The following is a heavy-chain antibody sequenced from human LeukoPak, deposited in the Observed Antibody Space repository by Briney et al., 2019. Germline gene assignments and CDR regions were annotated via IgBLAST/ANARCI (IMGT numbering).Heavy chain of an antibody. CDR1: SGSISNYW. Sequence: SETLSLTCTVSSGSISNYWWSWIRQPAGKGLEWIGRIYRSGTTNYNPSLKSRVTMSVDMSKNQFSLKLSSVTAADTAVYYCARPDYGDYESDYWGQGTLVTVSS. D-gene: IGHD4-17*01. J-gene: IGHJ4*02. CDR2: IYRSGTT. V-gene: IGHV4-4*07. CDR3: ARPDYGDYESDY.